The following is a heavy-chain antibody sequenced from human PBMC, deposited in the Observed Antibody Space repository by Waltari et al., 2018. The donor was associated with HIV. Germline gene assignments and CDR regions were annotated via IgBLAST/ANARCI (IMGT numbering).Heavy chain of an antibody. CDR1: GFRFSNYA. CDR3: AKDDRATRGLDN. J-gene: IGHJ4*02. Sequence: VQLLESGGGLVTPGGSLSLPCAASGFRFSNYAMSWVRRAPGGGLEWVAVVRDVDSTYYVDSVKGRFIISRDDSKDTLYLQMNSLGVEDTAVYYCAKDDRATRGLDNWGQGTLVTVSS. CDR2: VRDVDST. D-gene: IGHD5-12*01. V-gene: IGHV3-23*01.